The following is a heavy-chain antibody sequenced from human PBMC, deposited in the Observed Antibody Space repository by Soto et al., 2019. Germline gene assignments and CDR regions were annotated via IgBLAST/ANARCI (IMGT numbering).Heavy chain of an antibody. CDR3: ARDIARHSVDY. CDR1: GFNISYNW. Sequence: GGSLRLSCAASGFNISYNWMSWVRQAPGKGLEWVANIKQDGSEKYYVDSVKGRFSISRDNAKNSLYLQMNSLRAEDTAVYYCARDIARHSVDYWGQGTLVTVSS. J-gene: IGHJ4*02. CDR2: IKQDGSEK. D-gene: IGHD6-13*01. V-gene: IGHV3-7*05.